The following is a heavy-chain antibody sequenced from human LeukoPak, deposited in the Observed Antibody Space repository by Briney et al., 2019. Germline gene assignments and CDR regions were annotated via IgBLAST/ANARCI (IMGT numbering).Heavy chain of an antibody. V-gene: IGHV6-1*01. CDR3: ASCSMVRGGNNDAFDI. CDR2: TYYRSKWYN. J-gene: IGHJ3*02. D-gene: IGHD3-10*01. Sequence: SQTHSLTCAISGDSVSSNSAAWNWIRQSPSRGLEWLGRTYYRSKWYNDYAVSVKSRITINPDTSKNQFSLQLNSVTPEDTAVYYCASCSMVRGGNNDAFDIWGQGTMVTVSS. CDR1: GDSVSSNSAA.